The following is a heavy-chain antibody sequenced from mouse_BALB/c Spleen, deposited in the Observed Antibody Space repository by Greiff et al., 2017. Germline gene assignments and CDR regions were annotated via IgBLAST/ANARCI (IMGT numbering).Heavy chain of an antibody. D-gene: IGHD1-1*01. CDR1: GFNIKDTY. Sequence: VQLQQSGAELVKPGASVKLSCTASGFNIKDTYMHWVKQRPEQGLEWIGRIDPANGNTKYDPKFQGKATITADTSSNTAYLQLSSLTSEDTAVYYCARWDYYGSSYGYYFDYWGQGTTLTVSS. CDR2: IDPANGNT. CDR3: ARWDYYGSSYGYYFDY. V-gene: IGHV14-3*02. J-gene: IGHJ2*01.